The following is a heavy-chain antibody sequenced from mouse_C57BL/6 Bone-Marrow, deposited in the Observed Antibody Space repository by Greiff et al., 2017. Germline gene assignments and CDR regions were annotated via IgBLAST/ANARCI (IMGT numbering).Heavy chain of an antibody. V-gene: IGHV5-17*01. Sequence: EVQGVESGGGLVKPGGSLKLSCAASGFTFSDYGMHWVRQAPEKGLEWVAYISSGSSTIYYADTVKGRFTISRDNAKNTLFLQMTSLRSEDTAMYYCARSYYYGSSYCYAMDYWGQGTSVTVSS. D-gene: IGHD1-1*01. J-gene: IGHJ4*01. CDR1: GFTFSDYG. CDR3: ARSYYYGSSYCYAMDY. CDR2: ISSGSSTI.